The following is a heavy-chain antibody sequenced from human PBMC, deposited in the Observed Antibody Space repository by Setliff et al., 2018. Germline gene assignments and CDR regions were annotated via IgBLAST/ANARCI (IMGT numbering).Heavy chain of an antibody. CDR2: IYYRGST. Sequence: SETLSLTCTVSGGSISSSSYYWGWIRQPPGKGLEWIGSIYYRGSTYYNPSLKSRVTISIDTSKNQFSLKLSSVTAADTAVYYCARDLYDYVWGTYRYHDAFDIWGQGTMVTV. CDR3: ARDLYDYVWGTYRYHDAFDI. J-gene: IGHJ3*02. D-gene: IGHD3-16*02. V-gene: IGHV4-39*07. CDR1: GGSISSSSYY.